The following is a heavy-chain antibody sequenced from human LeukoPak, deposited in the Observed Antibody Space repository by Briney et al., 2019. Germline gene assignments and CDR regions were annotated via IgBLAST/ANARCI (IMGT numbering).Heavy chain of an antibody. D-gene: IGHD3-3*01. Sequence: QPGGSLRLSCAASGLTFSSYGMDWVRRAPGKGLEWVAFIRYDGSNKYYADSVKGRFTISRDNSKNTLYLQMNSLRAEDTAVYYWAKEPPQYYDFWSGFWFDPWGQGTLVTVSS. J-gene: IGHJ5*02. V-gene: IGHV3-30*02. CDR2: IRYDGSNK. CDR1: GLTFSSYG. CDR3: AKEPPQYYDFWSGFWFDP.